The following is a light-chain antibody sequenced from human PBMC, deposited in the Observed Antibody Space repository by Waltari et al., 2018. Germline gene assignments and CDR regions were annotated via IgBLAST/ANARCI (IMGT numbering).Light chain of an antibody. CDR1: QTVLYTSNNKNY. Sequence: DIVMTQSPDPLTASPGETATINCKSSQTVLYTSNNKNYLAWYQQKPRQPPKLLIYWASTRESGVPDRFTGSGSGTDFTLSISSLQAEDVAVYFCQQYHTTPFTFGPGTKLDIK. J-gene: IGKJ3*01. V-gene: IGKV4-1*01. CDR2: WAS. CDR3: QQYHTTPFT.